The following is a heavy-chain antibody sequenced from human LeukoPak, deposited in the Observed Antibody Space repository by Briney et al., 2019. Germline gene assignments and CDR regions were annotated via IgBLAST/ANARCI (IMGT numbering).Heavy chain of an antibody. Sequence: PGGSLKLSCAASGFNFGGSAIHWVRQASGKGLEWVGRTRNKAHNYATAYGASVQGRFSISRDESKTTAYLQMNSLKTEDTAVYYCTTLNYVWGTYPPDYWGQGTLVTVSS. V-gene: IGHV3-73*01. J-gene: IGHJ4*02. CDR1: GFNFGGSA. CDR2: TRNKAHNYAT. CDR3: TTLNYVWGTYPPDY. D-gene: IGHD3-16*02.